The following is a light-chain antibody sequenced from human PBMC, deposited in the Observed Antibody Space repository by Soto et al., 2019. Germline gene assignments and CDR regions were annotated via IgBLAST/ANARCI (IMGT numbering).Light chain of an antibody. V-gene: IGKV1-33*01. J-gene: IGKJ3*01. Sequence: DIQMTQSPPSLSASVGDRVTITCQASQDIRNRLNWYRQKPGKAPEVLIYDASNLATGVPSRFSGSGSDIAFTLSINSPQPKDIATYYCHPYDNPLRLTIGPGTKVNIQ. CDR3: HPYDNPLRLT. CDR1: QDIRNR. CDR2: DAS.